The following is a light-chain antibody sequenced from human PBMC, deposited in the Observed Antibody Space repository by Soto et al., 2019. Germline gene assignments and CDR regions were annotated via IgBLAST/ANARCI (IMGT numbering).Light chain of an antibody. CDR3: GTWDSSLSTWV. V-gene: IGLV1-51*01. Sequence: QSVLTQPPSVSAAPGQKVTISCYGASSNIEHYDVSWYQYKHLPGTAPKLLIYDNNKRPSGIPDRFSGSKSGASATLGITGLQTGDEADYYCGTWDSSLSTWVFGGGTKLTVL. CDR1: SSNIEHYD. CDR2: DNN. J-gene: IGLJ3*02.